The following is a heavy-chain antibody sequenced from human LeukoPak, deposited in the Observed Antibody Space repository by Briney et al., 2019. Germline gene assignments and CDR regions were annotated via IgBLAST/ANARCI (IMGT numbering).Heavy chain of an antibody. CDR2: ISHLGTT. Sequence: PSETLSLTCTVSGGSLNNHYWSWVRQPPGKALEWIGYISHLGTTRSHPSLQSRVTISVDTSKNQFSLKLGSVTAADTAIYYCARDTSYTSEACCNDYFDSWSQGTLVTVSS. CDR1: GGSLNNHY. J-gene: IGHJ4*02. V-gene: IGHV4-59*11. CDR3: ARDTSYTSEACCNDYFDS. D-gene: IGHD2/OR15-2a*01.